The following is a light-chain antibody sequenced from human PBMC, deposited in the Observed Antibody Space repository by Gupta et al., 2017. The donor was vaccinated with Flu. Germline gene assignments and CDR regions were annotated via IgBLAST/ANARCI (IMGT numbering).Light chain of an antibody. Sequence: SYELTHPPSVSVSPGQPATITCSGDEWWTKYASWHQEKAGKPPVLVIYQDNQRTPGIPERFSACSSGDTATLTISGTQEIDEDDYYCQAWDNTTRVFGTGTKVTVL. J-gene: IGLJ1*01. CDR2: QDN. V-gene: IGLV3-1*01. CDR1: EWWTKY. CDR3: QAWDNTTRV.